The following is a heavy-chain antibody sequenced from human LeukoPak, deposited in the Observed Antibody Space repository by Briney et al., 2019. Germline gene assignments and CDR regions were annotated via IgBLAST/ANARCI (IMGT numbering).Heavy chain of an antibody. CDR3: AVPSRKTGGDAFDI. Sequence: KPSETLSLTCTVSGGSIIGYYWSWIRQPAGKGLEWIGRIHGTGGTDYNPSLKSRVTISVDTSKNQFSLKLSSVTAADTAVYYCAVPSRKTGGDAFDIWGQGTMVTVSS. J-gene: IGHJ3*02. CDR1: GGSIIGYY. D-gene: IGHD2-8*02. V-gene: IGHV4-4*07. CDR2: IHGTGGT.